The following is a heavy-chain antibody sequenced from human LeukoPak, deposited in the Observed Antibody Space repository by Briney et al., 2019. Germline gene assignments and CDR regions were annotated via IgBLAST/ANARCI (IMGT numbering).Heavy chain of an antibody. CDR2: IIPILGIA. V-gene: IGHV1-69*04. CDR1: GGTFSSYA. D-gene: IGHD3-10*01. Sequence: SVKVSCKASGGTFSSYAISWVRQAPGQGLEWMGRIIPILGIANYAQKFQGRVTITADKSTSTAYMELSSLRSEDTAVYYCASMYYYGSGSYYKNGPSIDYWGQGTLVTVSS. J-gene: IGHJ4*02. CDR3: ASMYYYGSGSYYKNGPSIDY.